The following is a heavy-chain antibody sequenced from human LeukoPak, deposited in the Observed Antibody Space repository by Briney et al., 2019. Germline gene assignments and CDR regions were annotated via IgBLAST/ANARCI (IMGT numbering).Heavy chain of an antibody. CDR2: MNPNSGNT. V-gene: IGHV1-8*03. Sequence: ASVKVSCKASGYTFTSYDINWVRQATGQGLEWMGWMNPNSGNTGYAQKFQGRVTITRNTSISTAYMELSSLRSEDTAVYYCARGGSGWWVDYYYYYYMDVWGKGTTVTVSS. J-gene: IGHJ6*03. CDR1: GYTFTSYD. CDR3: ARGGSGWWVDYYYYYYMDV. D-gene: IGHD6-19*01.